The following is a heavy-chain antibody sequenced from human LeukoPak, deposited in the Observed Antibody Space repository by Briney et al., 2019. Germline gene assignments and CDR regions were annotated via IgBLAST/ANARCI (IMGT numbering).Heavy chain of an antibody. V-gene: IGHV3-33*01. CDR2: IWYDGTNK. J-gene: IGHJ4*01. CDR3: ARERSLNTASLGY. D-gene: IGHD5-18*01. CDR1: GFRFSSYG. Sequence: GGSLRLSCATSGFRFSSYGMHWVRQAPGKGLEWVAVIWYDGTNKYYADSVKGRFTTSRDNSNNTLYLQMYSLRAEDTALYYCARERSLNTASLGYWGHGTLVTVSS.